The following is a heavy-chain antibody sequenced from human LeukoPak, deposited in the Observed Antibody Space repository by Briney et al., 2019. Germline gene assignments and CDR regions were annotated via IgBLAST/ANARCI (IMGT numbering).Heavy chain of an antibody. CDR1: GGSISSSSYY. V-gene: IGHV4-39*01. Sequence: PSETLSLTCTVSGGSISSSSYYWGWIRQPPGKGLEWLGSIYYSGSTYYNPSLKSRVTISVDTSKNQFSLKLSSVTAADTAVYYCARVGCSSTSCYFLHWFDPWGQGTLVTVSS. D-gene: IGHD2-2*01. CDR2: IYYSGST. CDR3: ARVGCSSTSCYFLHWFDP. J-gene: IGHJ5*02.